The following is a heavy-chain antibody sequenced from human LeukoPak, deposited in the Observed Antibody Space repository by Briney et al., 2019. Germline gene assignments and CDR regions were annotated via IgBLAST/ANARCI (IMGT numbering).Heavy chain of an antibody. Sequence: ASVKLSCKASGYTFTSYGISWVRQAPGQGLEWMGWISAYSGNTNYAQKLQGRVTMTTDTSTSTAYMELRSLRSDDTAVYYCGRSGNYGDNWFDPWGQGTLVTVSS. CDR3: GRSGNYGDNWFDP. D-gene: IGHD4-17*01. CDR2: ISAYSGNT. V-gene: IGHV1-18*01. CDR1: GYTFTSYG. J-gene: IGHJ5*02.